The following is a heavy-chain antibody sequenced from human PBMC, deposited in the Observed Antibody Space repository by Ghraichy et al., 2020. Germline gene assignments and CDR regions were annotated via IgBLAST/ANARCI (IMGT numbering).Heavy chain of an antibody. J-gene: IGHJ4*02. V-gene: IGHV3-7*01. CDR1: GFTFSNHW. Sequence: GESLNISCAASGFTFSNHWMTWARQAPGKGLEWVASISQEGNTKLYVDSVKGRFTVSRDNAKMSLFLQMSSLSDEDTAVYFCVRTLNWNDDYWGQGTLVAVSS. CDR3: VRTLNWNDDY. CDR2: ISQEGNTK. D-gene: IGHD1-20*01.